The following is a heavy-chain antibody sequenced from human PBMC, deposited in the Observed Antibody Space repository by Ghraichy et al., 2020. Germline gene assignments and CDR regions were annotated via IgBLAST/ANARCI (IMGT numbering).Heavy chain of an antibody. CDR3: ARPYSSSRNWFDH. D-gene: IGHD6-13*01. CDR2: IYNTENT. Sequence: SETLSLTCTVSGGSISSSTYFWAWIRQPPGKGLEWIGSIYNTENTYYNPSLKSRFTISADTSKNQFSLKLSSVTAEDTAVYYCARPYSSSRNWFDHWGPGTLVTVSS. CDR1: GGSISSSTYF. J-gene: IGHJ5*02. V-gene: IGHV4-39*01.